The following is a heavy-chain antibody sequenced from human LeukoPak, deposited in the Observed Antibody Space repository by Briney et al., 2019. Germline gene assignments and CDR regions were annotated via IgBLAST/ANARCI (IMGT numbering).Heavy chain of an antibody. CDR2: INHSGST. CDR3: ARGPRPRGNRFSYANK. CDR1: GGSFSGYY. J-gene: IGHJ4*02. Sequence: SETLSLTCAVYGGSFSGYYWSWIRQPPGKGLEWIGEINHSGSTNYNPSLKSRVTISVDTSKNQFSLKLSSVTAADTAVYYCARGPRPRGNRFSYANKWGQGTLVTVSS. D-gene: IGHD5-18*01. V-gene: IGHV4-34*01.